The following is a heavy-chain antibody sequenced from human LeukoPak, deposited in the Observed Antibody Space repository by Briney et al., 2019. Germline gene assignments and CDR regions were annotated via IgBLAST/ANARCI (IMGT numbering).Heavy chain of an antibody. Sequence: PSETLSLTCAVYGGSFSGYYWSWIRQPPGKGLEWIGEINHSGSTNYNPSLKGRVTISVDTSKNQFSLKLSSVTAADTAVYYCARIRKTYYYGSGSYFDYWGQGTLVTVSS. D-gene: IGHD3-10*01. J-gene: IGHJ4*02. CDR3: ARIRKTYYYGSGSYFDY. CDR1: GGSFSGYY. V-gene: IGHV4-34*01. CDR2: INHSGST.